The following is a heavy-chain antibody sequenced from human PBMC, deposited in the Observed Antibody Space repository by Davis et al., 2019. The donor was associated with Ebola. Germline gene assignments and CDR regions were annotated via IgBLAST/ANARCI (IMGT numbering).Heavy chain of an antibody. J-gene: IGHJ4*02. Sequence: SLKISCAASGFTFSSYGMHWVRQAPGKGLEWVAVISYDGSNKYYADSVKGRFTISRDNSKNTLYLQMNSLRAEDTAVYYCARDGVTTPLDYWGQGTLVTVSS. D-gene: IGHD4-11*01. CDR1: GFTFSSYG. CDR3: ARDGVTTPLDY. CDR2: ISYDGSNK. V-gene: IGHV3-30*03.